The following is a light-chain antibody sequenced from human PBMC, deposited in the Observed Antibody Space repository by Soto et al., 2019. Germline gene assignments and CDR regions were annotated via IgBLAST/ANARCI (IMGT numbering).Light chain of an antibody. J-gene: IGLJ1*01. V-gene: IGLV2-14*01. CDR1: SSDVGGYNY. CDR3: SSYTSSSTFYV. CDR2: DVS. Sequence: QSALTQPASGSGSPGQSITISCTGTSSDVGGYNYVSWYQQHPGKAPKLVIYDVSNRPSGVSDRFSGSKSDNTASLIISGLQAEDEAYYYCSSYTSSSTFYVFGTGTKLTVL.